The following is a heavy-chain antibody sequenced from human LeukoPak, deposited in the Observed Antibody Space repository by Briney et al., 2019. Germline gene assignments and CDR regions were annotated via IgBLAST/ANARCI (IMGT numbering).Heavy chain of an antibody. Sequence: SQTLSLTCAISGDSVSTNSAAWNWFRQSPSRGLEWLGRTYYRSKWYNDYAVSVKSRIAINPDTSKNQFSLQLNSVTPEDTAVYYCARDKGGSGYDHLDSWGQGTLVTVSS. CDR3: ARDKGGSGYDHLDS. J-gene: IGHJ4*02. D-gene: IGHD5-12*01. CDR1: GDSVSTNSAA. V-gene: IGHV6-1*01. CDR2: TYYRSKWYN.